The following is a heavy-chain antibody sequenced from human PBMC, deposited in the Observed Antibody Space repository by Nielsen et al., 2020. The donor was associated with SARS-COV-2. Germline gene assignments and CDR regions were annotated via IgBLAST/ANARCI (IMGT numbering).Heavy chain of an antibody. V-gene: IGHV4-59*13. J-gene: IGHJ2*01. CDR2: IFNTGST. D-gene: IGHD2-2*01. CDR3: ARRRMGLSSDL. CDR1: GGSIGSYY. Sequence: SETLSLTCTVFGGSIGSYYWSWIRQPPGKGLEWIGHIFNTGSTSYNPSLRSRVTILVDTSKNHFSLKLTSVSAADTAVYYCARRRMGLSSDLWGRGTLVTVSS.